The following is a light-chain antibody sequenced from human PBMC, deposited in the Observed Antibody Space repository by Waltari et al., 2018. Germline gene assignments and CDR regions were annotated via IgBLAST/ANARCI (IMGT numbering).Light chain of an antibody. CDR3: QQYYSTPPYT. V-gene: IGKV4-1*01. J-gene: IGKJ2*01. Sequence: DIVMTQSPDSLAVSLGERGTINCPSSQSVLYSSNNKNYLAWYQQKPGQPPKLLIYWASTRESGVPDRFSGSGSGTDFTLTISSLQAEDVAVYYCQQYYSTPPYTFGQGTKLEIK. CDR1: QSVLYSSNNKNY. CDR2: WAS.